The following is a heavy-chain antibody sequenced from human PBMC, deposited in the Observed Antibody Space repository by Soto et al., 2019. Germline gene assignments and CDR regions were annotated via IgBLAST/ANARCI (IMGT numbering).Heavy chain of an antibody. CDR3: AKDVVSGYDLWYGMDV. CDR2: ISGSGAST. J-gene: IGHJ6*02. D-gene: IGHD5-12*01. CDR1: GFIFSTYV. Sequence: GGSLRLSCAASGFIFSTYVMSWVRQAPGKGLEWVSTISGSGASTYYADSVKGRFTISRDNSKNTLYLQMNSLRAEDTAVYYCAKDVVSGYDLWYGMDVWGQGTTVTVSS. V-gene: IGHV3-23*01.